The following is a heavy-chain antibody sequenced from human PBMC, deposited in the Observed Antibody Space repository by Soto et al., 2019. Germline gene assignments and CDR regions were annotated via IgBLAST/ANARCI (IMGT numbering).Heavy chain of an antibody. D-gene: IGHD3-10*01. CDR1: GYNFISYW. J-gene: IGHJ4*02. CDR2: IYPGDSDT. Sequence: GESLKISCQGSGYNFISYWIGWVRQMPGKGPEWMGTIYPGDSDTTYSPSFQGRVTISVDRSISTAYLQWSRLKASDTAIHYCARPAYYDSGSYYFDYWGPGTLVTVSS. CDR3: ARPAYYDSGSYYFDY. V-gene: IGHV5-51*01.